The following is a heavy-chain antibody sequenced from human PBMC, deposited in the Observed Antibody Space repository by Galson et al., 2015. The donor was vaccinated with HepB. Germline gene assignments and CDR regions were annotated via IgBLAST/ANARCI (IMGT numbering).Heavy chain of an antibody. D-gene: IGHD2-2*01. V-gene: IGHV3-30*18. J-gene: IGHJ6*02. CDR3: AKDSHQCSSSNCYSGYYGMDV. Sequence: SLRLSCAASGSTFRSYGMHWVRQAPGKGLEWVAVISYDGSQKFYTDSVKGRFTISRDSSENTLYLQMNSLRPEDTAGYYCAKDSHQCSSSNCYSGYYGMDVWGQGTTVTVSS. CDR1: GSTFRSYG. CDR2: ISYDGSQK.